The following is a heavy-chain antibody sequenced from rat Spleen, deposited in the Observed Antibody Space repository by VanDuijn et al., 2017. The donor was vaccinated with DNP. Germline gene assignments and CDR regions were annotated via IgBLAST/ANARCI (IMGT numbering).Heavy chain of an antibody. CDR1: GFTFSHYY. Sequence: EVQLVESGGDLVQPGRSMKLSCAASGFTFSHYYMAWVRQAPTKGLEWVASISSGGGSTYYRDSVKGRFTISRDNAKSTLYLQMNSLRSEDMATYYCVRWNSGHFDYWGQGVMVTVSS. V-gene: IGHV5-25*01. J-gene: IGHJ2*01. D-gene: IGHD4-3*01. CDR2: ISSGGGST. CDR3: VRWNSGHFDY.